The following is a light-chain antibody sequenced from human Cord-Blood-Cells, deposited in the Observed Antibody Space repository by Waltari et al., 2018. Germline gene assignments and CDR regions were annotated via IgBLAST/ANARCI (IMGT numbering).Light chain of an antibody. CDR1: QSVSSN. J-gene: IGKJ2*01. CDR2: GAS. V-gene: IGKV3-15*01. Sequence: EIVLTPSPATLSVSPCERATISCRASQSVSSNLAWYQQKPGQAPRPLIYGASTRATGIPARFSGSGSGTEFTLTISSLQSEDFAVYYCQQYNNWPYTFGQGTKLEIK. CDR3: QQYNNWPYT.